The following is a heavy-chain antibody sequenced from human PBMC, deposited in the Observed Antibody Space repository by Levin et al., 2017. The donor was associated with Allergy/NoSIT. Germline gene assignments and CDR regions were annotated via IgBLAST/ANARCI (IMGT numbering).Heavy chain of an antibody. Sequence: GGSLRLSCAASGFTFSESYMSWVRQAPGKGLDWVAHIKGDGSDKYYVDFVKGRFTISRDNAKSSLYLEMNNLRVEDTAVYYCARGGTWYVDFWGQGTLVTVSS. CDR2: IKGDGSDK. D-gene: IGHD6-13*01. V-gene: IGHV3-7*04. CDR1: GFTFSESY. CDR3: ARGGTWYVDF. J-gene: IGHJ4*02.